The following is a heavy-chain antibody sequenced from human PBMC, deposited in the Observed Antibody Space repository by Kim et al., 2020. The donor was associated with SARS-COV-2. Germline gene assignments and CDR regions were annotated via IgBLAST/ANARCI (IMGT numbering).Heavy chain of an antibody. V-gene: IGHV3-11*01. CDR3: ARIYDGGDY. D-gene: IGHD5-12*01. J-gene: IGHJ4*02. CDR2: SV. Sequence: SVYSADSGKGRFTISRDNAKHSLYRQMNSLRADDTAVYYCARIYDGGDYWGQGTLVTVSS.